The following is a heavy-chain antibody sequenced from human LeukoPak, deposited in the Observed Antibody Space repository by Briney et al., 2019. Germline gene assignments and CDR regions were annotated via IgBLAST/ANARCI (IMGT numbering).Heavy chain of an antibody. CDR2: IFPGDSET. Sequence: GESLKISCQVSGPTVTNFWITWVRQMARKGLERMGIIFPGDSETRYSPSLQGQVTISVDKDSRTAFLQWTSLRASDTAMYYCATQKYGDYYFDYWGQGTLVTVSS. CDR3: ATQKYGDYYFDY. D-gene: IGHD2-21*02. CDR1: GPTVTNFW. V-gene: IGHV5-51*01. J-gene: IGHJ4*02.